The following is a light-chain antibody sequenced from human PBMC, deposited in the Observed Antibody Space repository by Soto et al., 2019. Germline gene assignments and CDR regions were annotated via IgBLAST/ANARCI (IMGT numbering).Light chain of an antibody. V-gene: IGLV2-14*03. J-gene: IGLJ2*01. CDR3: SSITSTSSII. CDR2: DVT. Sequence: QAVLTQPASVSGSPGQSITISCTGTSSDVGGYNYVSWYQQHPGKAPKFVIYDVTNRPSGVSNRFSGSKSGNTASLTISGLQAEDEADYYCSSITSTSSIIFGGGTKLTVL. CDR1: SSDVGGYNY.